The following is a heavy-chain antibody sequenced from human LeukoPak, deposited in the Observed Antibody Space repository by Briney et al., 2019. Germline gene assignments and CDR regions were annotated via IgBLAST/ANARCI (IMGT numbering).Heavy chain of an antibody. CDR1: GCTFSSYA. V-gene: IGHV3-30-3*01. J-gene: IGHJ6*02. D-gene: IGHD4-17*01. Sequence: GGSLRLTCAASGCTFSSYAMHWVRQAPGKGLEWVAVISYDGSNKYYADSVKGRFTISRDNSKNTLYLQMNSLRAEDTAVYYCARYDARYGQWVWGPGTTVTVSS. CDR2: ISYDGSNK. CDR3: ARYDARYGQWV.